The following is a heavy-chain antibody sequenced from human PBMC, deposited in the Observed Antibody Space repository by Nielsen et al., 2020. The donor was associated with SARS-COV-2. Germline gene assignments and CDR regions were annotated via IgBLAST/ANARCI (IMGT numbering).Heavy chain of an antibody. CDR2: ISSSSKYI. D-gene: IGHD1-7*01. J-gene: IGHJ4*02. CDR1: GFTFSSFG. CDR3: VKHEGTRGYFDY. V-gene: IGHV3-21*04. Sequence: GESLKISCAASGFTFSSFGMSWVRQAPERGLEWVSSISSSSKYIYYADSVKGRFTVSRDNAKNSLYLQMNSLRVEDTAIYYCVKHEGTRGYFDYWGQGTLVTVSS.